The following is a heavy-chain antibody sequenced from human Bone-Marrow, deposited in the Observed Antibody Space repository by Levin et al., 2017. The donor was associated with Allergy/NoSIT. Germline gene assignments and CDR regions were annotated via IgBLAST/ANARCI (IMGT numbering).Heavy chain of an antibody. CDR1: GFTFSDYA. Sequence: PGGSLRLSCVASGFTFSDYAMIWVRQAPGKGLEWVSAISGTGGGVYYADSVKGRFTISRDNFNNIVYLEMSTLKAEDTAVYYCATRGAVVGPSSLRSSYSYEMDVWGQGTTVIVSS. D-gene: IGHD1-26*01. V-gene: IGHV3-23*01. CDR2: ISGTGGGV. J-gene: IGHJ6*02. CDR3: ATRGAVVGPSSLRSSYSYEMDV.